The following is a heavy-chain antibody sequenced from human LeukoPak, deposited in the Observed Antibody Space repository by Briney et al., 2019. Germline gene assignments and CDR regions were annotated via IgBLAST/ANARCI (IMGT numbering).Heavy chain of an antibody. J-gene: IGHJ4*02. CDR2: IYYSGST. V-gene: IGHV4-59*08. Sequence: SETLSLTCTVSGGSISSYYWSWIRQPPGKGLEWIGYIYYSGSTNYNPSLKSRVTISVDTSKNQFSLKLSSVTAADTAVYYCARHIGYSNYPFDYGGQETLVPAPS. CDR1: GGSISSYY. D-gene: IGHD4-11*01. CDR3: ARHIGYSNYPFDY.